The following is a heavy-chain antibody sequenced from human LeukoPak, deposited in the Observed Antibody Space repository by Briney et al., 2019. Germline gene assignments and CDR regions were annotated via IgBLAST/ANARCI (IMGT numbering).Heavy chain of an antibody. D-gene: IGHD6-6*01. V-gene: IGHV1-8*01. CDR2: MNPNSGDT. J-gene: IGHJ5*02. Sequence: ASVKVSCKASGYTFTSCDINWVRQATGQGLEWMGWMNPNSGDTGYAQKFQGRVTMTRDVSISTAYMELSSLSSEDTAVYCCARMAEARSIKWFDPWGQGTLVTVSS. CDR1: GYTFTSCD. CDR3: ARMAEARSIKWFDP.